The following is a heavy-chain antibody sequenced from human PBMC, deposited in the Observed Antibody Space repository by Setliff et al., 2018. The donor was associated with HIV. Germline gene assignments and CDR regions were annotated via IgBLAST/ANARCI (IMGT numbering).Heavy chain of an antibody. D-gene: IGHD2-8*01. V-gene: IGHV4-34*01. CDR3: ARSHNGVPYT. J-gene: IGHJ5*02. CDR1: GGSFSDYF. CDR2: INHSGST. Sequence: SETLSLTCAVYGGSFSDYFWSWIRQFPGKGLEWIGEINHSGSTKYNPSLKSRVSMSVDTSKNQFSLRLSSVTGADTAVYFCARSHNGVPYTWGQGMLVTVSS.